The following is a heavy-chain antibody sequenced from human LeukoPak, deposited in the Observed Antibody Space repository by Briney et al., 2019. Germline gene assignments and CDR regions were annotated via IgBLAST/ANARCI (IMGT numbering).Heavy chain of an antibody. D-gene: IGHD2-15*01. CDR3: ARPVGVVVIFDAFDI. CDR1: RFTFSTYV. V-gene: IGHV3-30*19. J-gene: IGHJ3*02. CDR2: ISYDGSNK. Sequence: QPGRSLRLSCAASRFTFSTYVMHWVRQAPGKGLEWVAVISYDGSNKYYADSVKGRFTISRDNSKNTLYLQMNSLRAEDTAVYYCARPVGVVVIFDAFDIWGQGTMVTVSS.